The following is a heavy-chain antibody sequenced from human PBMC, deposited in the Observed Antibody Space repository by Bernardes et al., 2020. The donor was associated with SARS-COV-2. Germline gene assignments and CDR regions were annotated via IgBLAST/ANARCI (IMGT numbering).Heavy chain of an antibody. CDR2: VCYTGTT. Sequence: SETLSLTCSVSGASIGRGYYWCWIRHFPGKLLEWLGYVCYTGTTYYNSSLKSRLSISVDTSENQFSLRLSYVNAADTAVYYCARDSGATDVRGFEIWGRGTLVTVSS. J-gene: IGHJ3*02. V-gene: IGHV4-31*03. CDR1: GASIGRGYY. CDR3: ARDSGATDVRGFEI. D-gene: IGHD3-10*01.